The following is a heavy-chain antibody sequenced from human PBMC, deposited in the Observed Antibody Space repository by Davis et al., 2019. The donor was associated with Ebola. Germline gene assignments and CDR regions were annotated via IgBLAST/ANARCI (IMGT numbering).Heavy chain of an antibody. Sequence: GESLKISCAASGFTFSNAWMSWVRQAPGKGLEWVGRIKSKTDGGTTDYAAPVKGRFTISRDNSKNTLYLQMNSLRAEDTAVYYCARGTSGYKPIAGAFDIWGQGTMVTVSS. CDR3: ARGTSGYKPIAGAFDI. CDR2: IKSKTDGGTT. V-gene: IGHV3-15*01. J-gene: IGHJ3*02. D-gene: IGHD5-12*01. CDR1: GFTFSNAW.